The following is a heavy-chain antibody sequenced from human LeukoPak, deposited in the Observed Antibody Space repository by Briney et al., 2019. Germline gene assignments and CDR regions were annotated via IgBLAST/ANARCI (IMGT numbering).Heavy chain of an antibody. Sequence: PSETLSLTCTVSGGSISSYYWSWIRQPPGKGLEWIGYIYYSGSTNYNPSLKSRVTISVDTSKNQLSLKLSSVTAADTAVYYCASFEYSSSYYFDYWGQGTLVTVSS. CDR3: ASFEYSSSYYFDY. D-gene: IGHD6-6*01. V-gene: IGHV4-59*01. CDR1: GGSISSYY. J-gene: IGHJ4*02. CDR2: IYYSGST.